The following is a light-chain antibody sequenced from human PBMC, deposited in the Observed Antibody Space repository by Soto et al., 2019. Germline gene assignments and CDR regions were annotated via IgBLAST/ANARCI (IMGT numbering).Light chain of an antibody. CDR1: SSNIGNNY. CDR3: GTWDSSLSAWL. V-gene: IGLV1-51*02. J-gene: IGLJ3*02. CDR2: ENS. Sequence: QSVLTQPPSVSAAPGQKVTISCSGSSSNIGNNYVSWYQQLPGTAPKLLIYENSKRPSGIPDRFSGSKSGTSATLGITGLPTGDEADYYCGTWDSSLSAWLFGGGTKLTVL.